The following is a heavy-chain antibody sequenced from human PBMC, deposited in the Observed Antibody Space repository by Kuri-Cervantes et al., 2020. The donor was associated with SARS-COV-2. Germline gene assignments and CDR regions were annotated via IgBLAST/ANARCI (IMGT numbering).Heavy chain of an antibody. CDR1: GGSISSRSHY. D-gene: IGHD3-10*01. Sequence: SETLSLTCSVSGGSISSRSHYWGWIRQPPGKGLEWIGSIYYFGSTYYNASLKSRVTISVDTSKNQFSLKLSSVTAADTAVYYCARESGSGNFDYWGQGTLVTVSS. CDR3: ARESGSGNFDY. J-gene: IGHJ4*02. V-gene: IGHV4-39*07. CDR2: IYYFGST.